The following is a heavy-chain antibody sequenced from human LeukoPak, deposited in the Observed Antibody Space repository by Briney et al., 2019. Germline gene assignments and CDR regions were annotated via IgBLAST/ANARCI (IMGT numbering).Heavy chain of an antibody. CDR1: GYSIIRGYC. V-gene: IGHV4-38-2*01. J-gene: IGHJ4*02. Sequence: KPSETLSLTCAVPGYSIIRGYCWGWIRQPPGKGLEWIGGIYHSGSTYYNPSLKSRVTISVDTSKNQFSLKLSSVTAADTAVYCCARLRGENYDSSGYLDYWGQGILVTVSS. D-gene: IGHD3-22*01. CDR3: ARLRGENYDSSGYLDY. CDR2: IYHSGST.